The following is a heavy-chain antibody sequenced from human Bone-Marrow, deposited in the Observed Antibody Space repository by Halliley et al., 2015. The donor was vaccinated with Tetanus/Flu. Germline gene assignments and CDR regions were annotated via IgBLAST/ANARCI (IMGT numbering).Heavy chain of an antibody. V-gene: IGHV3-7*04. J-gene: IGHJ4*02. Sequence: LECVAKINEDGSVTYYEDSLEGRFTVSRDNTKNSLYLQVNSLRAEDTAVYYCATEDWYRVDYWGQGTLVTVSS. D-gene: IGHD1-26*01. CDR3: ATEDWYRVDY. CDR2: INEDGSVT.